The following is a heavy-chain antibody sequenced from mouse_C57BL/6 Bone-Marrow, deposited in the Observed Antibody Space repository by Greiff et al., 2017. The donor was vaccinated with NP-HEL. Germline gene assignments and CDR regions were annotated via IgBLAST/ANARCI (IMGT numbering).Heavy chain of an antibody. Sequence: VQLQQSGPELVKPGASVKISCKASGYSFTDYNMNWVKQSNGKSLEWIGGINPNYGTTSYNQKFKGKATLTVDQSSSTAYMQLNSLTSEDSAVYYCARSGYYYGSSYGWYFDVWGTGTTVTVSS. D-gene: IGHD1-1*01. CDR3: ARSGYYYGSSYGWYFDV. CDR1: GYSFTDYN. J-gene: IGHJ1*03. V-gene: IGHV1-39*01. CDR2: INPNYGTT.